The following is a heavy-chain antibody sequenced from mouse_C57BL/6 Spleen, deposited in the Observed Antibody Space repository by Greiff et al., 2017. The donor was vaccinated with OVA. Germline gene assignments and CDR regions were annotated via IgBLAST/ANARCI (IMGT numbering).Heavy chain of an antibody. CDR1: GFTFSSYA. V-gene: IGHV5-4*01. CDR2: ISDGGSYT. CDR3: ARDVDYFDY. Sequence: EVQVVESGGGLVKPGGSLKLSCAASGFTFSSYAMSWVRQTPEKRLEWVATISDGGSYTYYPDNVKGRFTISRDNAKNNLYLQMSHLKSEDTAMYYCARDVDYFDYWGQGTTLTVSS. J-gene: IGHJ2*01.